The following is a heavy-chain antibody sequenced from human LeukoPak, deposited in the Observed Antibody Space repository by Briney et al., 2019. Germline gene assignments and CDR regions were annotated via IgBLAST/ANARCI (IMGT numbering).Heavy chain of an antibody. CDR1: GFTFSSYE. D-gene: IGHD1-26*01. CDR3: ARASLVVGDHQRFDY. V-gene: IGHV3-21*05. J-gene: IGHJ4*02. CDR2: ISSSSSYI. Sequence: PGGSLRLSCAASGFTFSSYEMNWVRQAPGKGLEWVSYISSSSSYIYYADSVKGRFTISRDNAKNSLYLQMNSLRAEDTAVYYCARASLVVGDHQRFDYWGQGTLVTVSS.